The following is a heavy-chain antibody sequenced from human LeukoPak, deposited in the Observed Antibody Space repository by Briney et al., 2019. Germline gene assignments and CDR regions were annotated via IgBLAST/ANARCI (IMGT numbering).Heavy chain of an antibody. J-gene: IGHJ4*02. V-gene: IGHV3-30-3*01. D-gene: IGHD6-13*01. CDR2: ISYDGSNK. Sequence: GGSLRLSCAASGFTFSSYAMHWVRQAPGKGLEWVAVISYDGSNKYYADSVKGRFTISRDNSKNTLYLQMNSLRAEDTAVYYCARDYSAAFDYWGQGTLVTVSS. CDR3: ARDYSAAFDY. CDR1: GFTFSSYA.